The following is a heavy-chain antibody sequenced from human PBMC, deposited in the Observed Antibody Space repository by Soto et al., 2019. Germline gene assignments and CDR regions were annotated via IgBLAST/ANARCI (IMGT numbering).Heavy chain of an antibody. D-gene: IGHD3-10*01. CDR1: GYTFTSYG. J-gene: IGHJ4*02. V-gene: IGHV1-69*13. CDR2: ITPIFGTA. CDR3: AGDYGSGSLDY. Sequence: SVKVSCKAAGYTFTSYGISCVRQAPGQGLEWMGGITPIFGTANYAQKFQGRVTITADESTSTAYMELSSLRSEDTAVYYCAGDYGSGSLDYWGQRTLVTVSS.